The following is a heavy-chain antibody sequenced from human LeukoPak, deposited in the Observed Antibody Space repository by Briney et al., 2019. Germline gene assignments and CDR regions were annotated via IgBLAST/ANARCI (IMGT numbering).Heavy chain of an antibody. CDR1: GFSFTTSA. J-gene: IGHJ6*02. Sequence: TSVKVSCMASGFSFTTSAMQWVRQARGQRLEWIGWIVVGSGHTRYAQKFQERITITRDMSTSTAYMQLSSLRSEDTAVYYCAADHQFSGWESAYGMDVWGQGTTVTVSS. V-gene: IGHV1-58*02. D-gene: IGHD6-19*01. CDR2: IVVGSGHT. CDR3: AADHQFSGWESAYGMDV.